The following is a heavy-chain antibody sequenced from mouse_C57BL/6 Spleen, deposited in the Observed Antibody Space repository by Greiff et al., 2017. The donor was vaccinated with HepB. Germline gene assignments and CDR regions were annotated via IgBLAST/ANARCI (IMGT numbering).Heavy chain of an antibody. Sequence: EVKLVESGGGLVQPKGSLKLSCAASGFSFNTYAMNWVRQAPGKGLEWVARIRSKSNNYATYYADSVKDRFTISRDDSESMLYLQMNNLKTEDTAMYYCVRHYDYDEGYWYFDVWGTGTTVTVSS. V-gene: IGHV10-1*01. D-gene: IGHD2-4*01. CDR2: IRSKSNNYAT. J-gene: IGHJ1*03. CDR1: GFSFNTYA. CDR3: VRHYDYDEGYWYFDV.